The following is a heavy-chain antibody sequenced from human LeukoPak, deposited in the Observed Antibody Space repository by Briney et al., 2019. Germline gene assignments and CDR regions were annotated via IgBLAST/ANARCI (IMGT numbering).Heavy chain of an antibody. Sequence: SGGSLRLSCAASGFTFSCYGMHWVRQAPGKGGEWVEVVWNDGSSQNYADSVKGRFTISRDNSKNMLYLQMNSLRAEDTAVYYCAKDQWNPDYWGQGTLVSVSS. CDR2: VWNDGSSQ. CDR1: GFTFSCYG. J-gene: IGHJ4*02. CDR3: AKDQWNPDY. V-gene: IGHV3-33*06. D-gene: IGHD6-19*01.